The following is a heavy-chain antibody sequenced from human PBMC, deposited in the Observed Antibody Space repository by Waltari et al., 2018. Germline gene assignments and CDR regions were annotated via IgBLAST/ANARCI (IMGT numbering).Heavy chain of an antibody. CDR2: IYYADSDT. V-gene: IGHV5-51*01. D-gene: IGHD2-21*01. CDR1: GHSFTSYW. CDR3: ARLSCGGDCYSPYFQH. J-gene: IGHJ1*01. Sequence: EVQLVQAGADVTKPGESLKSSCKGSGHSFTSYWNGWVRQMPGKGLEWMGIIYYADSDTKHSPDLPGDVSISAGKLTCHASMKWSSLEASDIALYYCARLSCGGDCYSPYFQHWGQGTLVTVS.